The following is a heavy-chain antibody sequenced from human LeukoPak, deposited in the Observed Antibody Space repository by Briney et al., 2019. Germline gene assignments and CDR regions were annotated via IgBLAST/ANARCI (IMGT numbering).Heavy chain of an antibody. CDR2: IYPGDSDT. CDR1: GYSFANYW. CDR3: ARHWSRSSSWYELRY. Sequence: GESLKISCKVSGYSFANYWIGWVRQMPGKGLEWMGIIYPGDSDTTYSPSFQGQVTISADKSISTAYLQWSSLKASDTAMYYCARHWSRSSSWYELRYWGQGTLVTVSS. J-gene: IGHJ4*02. D-gene: IGHD6-13*01. V-gene: IGHV5-51*01.